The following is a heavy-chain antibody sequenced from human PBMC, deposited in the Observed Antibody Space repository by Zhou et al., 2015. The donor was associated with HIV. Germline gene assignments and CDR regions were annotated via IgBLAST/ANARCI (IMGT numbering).Heavy chain of an antibody. D-gene: IGHD6-19*01. Sequence: QVQLVQSGAEVKKPGSSVKVSCKASGGTFSSYAISWVRQAPGQGLEWMGGIIPIFGTANYAQKFQGRVTITADESTSTAYMELSSLRSEDTAVYYCARAHSSGWYGAGDGMDVWGQGDHGHRSP. J-gene: IGHJ6*02. CDR2: IIPIFGTA. V-gene: IGHV1-69*01. CDR1: GGTFSSYA. CDR3: ARAHSSGWYGAGDGMDV.